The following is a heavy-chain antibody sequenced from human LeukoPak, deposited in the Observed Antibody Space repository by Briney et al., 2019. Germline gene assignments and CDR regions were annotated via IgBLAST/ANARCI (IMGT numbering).Heavy chain of an antibody. J-gene: IGHJ4*02. Sequence: SQTLSLTCAVSGGSISSGGYSWGWIRQPPGKGLEWIGYIYHSGSTYYNPSLKSRVTISVDRSKNQLSLKLSSVTAADTAVYYCARFRDGYNGYYFDYWGQGTLVTVSS. D-gene: IGHD5-24*01. CDR3: ARFRDGYNGYYFDY. V-gene: IGHV4-30-2*01. CDR2: IYHSGST. CDR1: GGSISSGGYS.